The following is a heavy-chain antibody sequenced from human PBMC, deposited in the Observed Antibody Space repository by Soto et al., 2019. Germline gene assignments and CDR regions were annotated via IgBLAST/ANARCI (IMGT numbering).Heavy chain of an antibody. J-gene: IGHJ4*02. Sequence: SDTLSLTCTVSGGSMSRYFWGWIRQPPGRGLEWIGYISDSGSTNYKTSLKSRVTISVDTSKNQFSLKVTSVTAADTAVYYCARGGSSSWYGFYFFDNWGPGTLVTSP. D-gene: IGHD6-13*01. V-gene: IGHV4-59*12. CDR3: ARGGSSSWYGFYFFDN. CDR1: GGSMSRYF. CDR2: ISDSGST.